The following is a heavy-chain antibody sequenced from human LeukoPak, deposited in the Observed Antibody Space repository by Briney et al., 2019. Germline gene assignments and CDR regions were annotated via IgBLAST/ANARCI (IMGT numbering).Heavy chain of an antibody. V-gene: IGHV4-39*01. Sequence: SETLSLTCTVSGGSISSSSYYWGWIRQPPGKGLEWIGSIYYSGSTYYNPSLKSRVTISVDTSKNQFSLKLSSVTAADTAVYYCASRWSIVDAFDIWGQGTMVTVSS. D-gene: IGHD4-23*01. CDR2: IYYSGST. CDR1: GGSISSSSYY. J-gene: IGHJ3*02. CDR3: ASRWSIVDAFDI.